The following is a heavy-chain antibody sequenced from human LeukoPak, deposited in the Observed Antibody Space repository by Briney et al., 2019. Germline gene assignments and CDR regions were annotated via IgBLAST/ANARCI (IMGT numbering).Heavy chain of an antibody. D-gene: IGHD3-16*01. CDR1: GFTFSSYG. J-gene: IGHJ3*02. CDR3: AKDYVLGLPYAFDI. V-gene: IGHV3-30*02. Sequence: GGSLRLSCAASGFTFSSYGMHWVRQAPGKGLEWVAFIPYDGSNKYYADSVKGRFTISRDNSKNTLYLQMNSLRAEDTAVYYCAKDYVLGLPYAFDIWGQGTMVTVSS. CDR2: IPYDGSNK.